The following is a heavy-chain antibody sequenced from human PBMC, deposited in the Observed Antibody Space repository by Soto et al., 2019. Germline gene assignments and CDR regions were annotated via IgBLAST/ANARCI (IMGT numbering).Heavy chain of an antibody. CDR1: GLAFSTSW. V-gene: IGHV3-7*04. D-gene: IGHD3-16*01. J-gene: IGHJ4*02. CDR3: ARATYLGAGDY. Sequence: EVQLVESGGGLVQPGGSLRLSCGASGLAFSTSWMDWVRQSPEKGPEWVAELHPDGSVKSYVDAVRGRVTISRDNAKNSGYLQMNSPGVEDTAIYYCARATYLGAGDYLGRGTLVTVSP. CDR2: LHPDGSVK.